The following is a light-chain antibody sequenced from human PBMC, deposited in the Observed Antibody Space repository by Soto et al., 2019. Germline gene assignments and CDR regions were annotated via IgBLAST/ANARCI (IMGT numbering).Light chain of an antibody. CDR2: ENN. V-gene: IGLV1-40*01. J-gene: IGLJ1*01. Sequence: QPVLTQPPSVSEAPGQRVTISCTGSSSNIGAGYEAHWYQQVPGTAPKLLIYENNNRPSGVPDRFSGSKSGTSASLAITGLQAEDVAEDYCQSYDSSLSGYVLGTGTKLTVL. CDR3: QSYDSSLSGYV. CDR1: SSNIGAGYE.